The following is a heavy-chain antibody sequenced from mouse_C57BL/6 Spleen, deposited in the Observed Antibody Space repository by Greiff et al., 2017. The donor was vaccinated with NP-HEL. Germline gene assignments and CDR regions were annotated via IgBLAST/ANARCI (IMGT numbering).Heavy chain of an antibody. CDR2: INYDGSST. V-gene: IGHV5-16*01. Sequence: EVQLVESEGGLVQPGSSMKLSCTASGFTFSDYYMAWVRQVPEKGLEWVANINYDGSSTYYLDSLKSRFIISRDNAKNILYLQMSSLKSEDTATYYCAREVDSSGLDYWGQGTTLTVSS. J-gene: IGHJ2*01. D-gene: IGHD3-2*02. CDR3: AREVDSSGLDY. CDR1: GFTFSDYY.